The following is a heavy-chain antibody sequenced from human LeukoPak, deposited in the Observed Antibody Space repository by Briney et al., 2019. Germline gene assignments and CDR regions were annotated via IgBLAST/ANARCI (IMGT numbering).Heavy chain of an antibody. Sequence: SETLSLTCAVDGGSFSGYYWSWTRQPPGKGLEWIGEINHSGSTNYNPSLKSRVTISVDTSKNQFSLKLSSVTAADTAVYYCATMVRGVLVYFDYWGQGTLVTVSS. CDR3: ATMVRGVLVYFDY. V-gene: IGHV4-34*01. CDR1: GGSFSGYY. J-gene: IGHJ4*02. D-gene: IGHD3-10*01. CDR2: INHSGST.